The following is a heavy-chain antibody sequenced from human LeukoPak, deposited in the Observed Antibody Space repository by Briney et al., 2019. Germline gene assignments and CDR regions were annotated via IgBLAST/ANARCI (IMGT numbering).Heavy chain of an antibody. Sequence: PGGSLRLSCAASGFTFSNYAMHWVRQAPGKGLEWVAVISNDGSNKYYADSVKGRFTISRDNSKNTLYLQMNGLRAEYTAVYYCARELGYCSSTSCPKYYYGMDVWGQGTTVTVPS. V-gene: IGHV3-30-3*01. CDR1: GFTFSNYA. J-gene: IGHJ6*02. CDR3: ARELGYCSSTSCPKYYYGMDV. D-gene: IGHD2-2*01. CDR2: ISNDGSNK.